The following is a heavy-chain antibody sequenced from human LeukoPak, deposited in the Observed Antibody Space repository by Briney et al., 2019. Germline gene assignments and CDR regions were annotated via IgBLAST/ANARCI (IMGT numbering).Heavy chain of an antibody. CDR1: GFTFSSYT. CDR2: ISGASSFR. V-gene: IGHV3-21*06. Sequence: GGSLRLSCAASGFTFSSYTMNWVRQSPGKGLEWVSSISGASSFRYYVESLKGRFTISRDNAKNSVYLQMNSLRVEDTAVYYCARKAAAAHDAFDIWGQGTMVTVSS. J-gene: IGHJ3*02. CDR3: ARKAAAAHDAFDI. D-gene: IGHD6-13*01.